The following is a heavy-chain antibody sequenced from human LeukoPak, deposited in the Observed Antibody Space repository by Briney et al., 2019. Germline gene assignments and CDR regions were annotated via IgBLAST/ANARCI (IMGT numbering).Heavy chain of an antibody. CDR2: MNPNSGDT. CDR3: ARGHNWFDP. J-gene: IGHJ5*02. Sequence: ASVKVSCKASGYTFTTYNINWVRQATGQGLEWMGWMNPNSGDTAFAQKFQGRVTMTRDTSITTAYMESSSLRSEDTAVYYCARGHNWFDPWGQGTLVTVSS. V-gene: IGHV1-8*01. CDR1: GYTFTTYN.